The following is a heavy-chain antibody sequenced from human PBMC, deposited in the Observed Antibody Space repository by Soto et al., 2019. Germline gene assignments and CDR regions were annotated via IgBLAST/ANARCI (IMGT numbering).Heavy chain of an antibody. CDR3: ARVMTWPHDMDV. CDR2: ISAYNGNT. Sequence: ASVKVSCKSSGYPFTSYVISWVRQAPGQGLEWMGWISAYNGNTNYAQKLQGRVTMTTDTSTSTAYMELRSLRSDDTAVFYCARVMTWPHDMDVWGQGTPVTVSS. D-gene: IGHD1-1*01. CDR1: GYPFTSYV. J-gene: IGHJ6*02. V-gene: IGHV1-18*01.